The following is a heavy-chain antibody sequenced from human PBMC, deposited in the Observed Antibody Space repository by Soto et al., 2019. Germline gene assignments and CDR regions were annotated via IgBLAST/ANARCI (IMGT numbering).Heavy chain of an antibody. Sequence: GGSLRLSCADSGLSVSSNYMSWVRQAPGKGLEWVSALYSGGSTYYADSVKGRFTISRDNSKNTPYLQMNSLRAEDSAVYYCASTKIPGIAAAGTHLLDYWCQGTLVTVSS. CDR3: ASTKIPGIAAAGTHLLDY. CDR1: GLSVSSNY. V-gene: IGHV3-66*01. CDR2: LYSGGST. J-gene: IGHJ4*02. D-gene: IGHD6-13*01.